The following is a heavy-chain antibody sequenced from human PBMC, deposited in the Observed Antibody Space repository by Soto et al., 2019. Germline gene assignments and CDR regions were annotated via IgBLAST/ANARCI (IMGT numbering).Heavy chain of an antibody. CDR1: GYGFTTYG. Sequence: QVHLVQSGAEVKKPGASVKVSCKGSGYGFTTYGITWVRQAPGQGLEWMAWISAHNGNTNYAQKLQGRPTVTRDTSTSTAYMALRSLRSDDTAVYYCARGRYGDYWGQGALVTVSS. V-gene: IGHV1-18*01. CDR2: ISAHNGNT. J-gene: IGHJ4*02. D-gene: IGHD1-1*01. CDR3: ARGRYGDY.